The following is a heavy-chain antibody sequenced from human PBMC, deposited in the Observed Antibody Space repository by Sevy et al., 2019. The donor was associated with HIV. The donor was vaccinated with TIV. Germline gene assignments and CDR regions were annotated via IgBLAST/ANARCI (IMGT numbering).Heavy chain of an antibody. CDR1: GFTFSNFG. CDR3: AKDLAGPGRRYFDY. D-gene: IGHD6-13*01. CDR2: IRYDGSDK. Sequence: RGSLRLSCTASGFTFSNFGMHWVRQVPGKGLEWVTFIRYDGSDKYYAASVKRRFTISRDDSKNTLYLQMDSLRAEDTAIYYCAKDLAGPGRRYFDYWGQGNLVTVSS. J-gene: IGHJ4*02. V-gene: IGHV3-30*02.